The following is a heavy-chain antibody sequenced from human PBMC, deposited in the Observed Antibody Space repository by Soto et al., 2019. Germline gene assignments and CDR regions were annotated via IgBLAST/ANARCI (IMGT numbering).Heavy chain of an antibody. CDR2: IAPEGDNA. CDR1: GSTFSSYD. V-gene: IGHV3-30-3*01. CDR3: VRGPSHGACDI. J-gene: IGHJ3*02. Sequence: QVQLVESGGDVVQPGRSLRLSCAASGSTFSSYDIHWVRQAPGKGLEWVANIAPEGDNAYYADSVKGRFTISRDNARNTVDLQVNSLTPQDTAVYQCVRGPSHGACDIWGQGTLVAFSS.